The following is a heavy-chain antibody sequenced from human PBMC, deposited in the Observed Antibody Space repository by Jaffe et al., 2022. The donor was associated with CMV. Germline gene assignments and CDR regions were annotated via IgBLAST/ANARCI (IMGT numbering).Heavy chain of an antibody. CDR1: GYTFTSYD. CDR3: ARFLEWLLPYYYYGMDV. Sequence: QVQLVQSGAEVKKPGASVKVSCKASGYTFTSYDINWVRQATGQGLEWMGWMNPNSGNTGYAQKFQGRVTMTRNTSISTAYMELSSLRSEDTAVYYCARFLEWLLPYYYYGMDVWGQGTTVTVSS. CDR2: MNPNSGNT. V-gene: IGHV1-8*01. D-gene: IGHD3-3*01. J-gene: IGHJ6*02.